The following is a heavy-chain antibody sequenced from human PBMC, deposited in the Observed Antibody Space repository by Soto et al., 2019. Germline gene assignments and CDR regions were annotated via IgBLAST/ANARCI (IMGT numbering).Heavy chain of an antibody. CDR2: IILIFGTA. V-gene: IGHV1-69*13. J-gene: IGHJ6*02. CDR3: ARSGPYGMDV. CDR1: GGTFSSYA. Sequence: SVKVSCKASGGTFSSYAISWVRQAPGQGLEWMGGIILIFGTANYAQKFQGRVTITADESTSTAYMELSSLRSEDTAVYYCARSGPYGMDVWGQGTTVTVSS. D-gene: IGHD2-15*01.